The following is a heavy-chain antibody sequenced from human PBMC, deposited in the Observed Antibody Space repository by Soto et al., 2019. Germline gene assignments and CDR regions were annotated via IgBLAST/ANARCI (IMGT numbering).Heavy chain of an antibody. Sequence: PGGSLRLSCAASGFTVSSNYMTWVRQAPGKGLEWIGYFYYSGSTNYNPSLKSRVTISVDTSKNQFSLKLSSVTAADTAVYYCAREFSTVTNYGMDVWGQGTTVTVSS. CDR1: GFTVSSNY. V-gene: IGHV4-59*02. J-gene: IGHJ6*02. CDR2: FYYSGST. CDR3: AREFSTVTNYGMDV. D-gene: IGHD4-17*01.